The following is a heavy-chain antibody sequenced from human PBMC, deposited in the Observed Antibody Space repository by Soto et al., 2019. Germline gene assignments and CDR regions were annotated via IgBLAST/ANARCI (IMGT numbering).Heavy chain of an antibody. CDR1: GYTFSGYY. CDR3: ARRPIVVVTAHYGNAFDI. CDR2: INPNSGDT. J-gene: IGHJ3*02. V-gene: IGHV1-2*02. Sequence: ASVKVSCKASGYTFSGYYIHWVRQAPGQGLEWMGWINPNSGDTNYAQKFQGRVTITADESTSTAYMELSSLRSEDTAVYYCARRPIVVVTAHYGNAFDIWGQGTMVTVSS. D-gene: IGHD2-21*02.